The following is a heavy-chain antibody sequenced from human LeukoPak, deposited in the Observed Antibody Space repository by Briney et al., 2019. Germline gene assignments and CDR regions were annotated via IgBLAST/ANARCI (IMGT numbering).Heavy chain of an antibody. Sequence: ASVKVSCKASGYTFIAYYMHWVRQAPGQGLDWMGWINPNSGDTYYPQRLQGRVTMTRDTSISTAYMELNRLRSDDTAIYYCASAIYGDFDYWGQGTLVTVSS. CDR3: ASAIYGDFDY. D-gene: IGHD4-17*01. CDR2: INPNSGDT. CDR1: GYTFIAYY. V-gene: IGHV1-2*02. J-gene: IGHJ4*02.